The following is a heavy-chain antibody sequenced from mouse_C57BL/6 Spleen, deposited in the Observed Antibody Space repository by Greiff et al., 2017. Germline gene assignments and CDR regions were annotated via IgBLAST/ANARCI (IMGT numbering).Heavy chain of an antibody. CDR3: ARQRTTVVAPMDY. CDR2: ISGGGGNT. CDR1: GFTFSSYT. Sequence: EVKLVESGGGLVKPGGSLKLSCAASGFTFSSYTMSWVRQTPEKRPEWVATISGGGGNTYYPDSVKGRFTISRDNAKNTLYLQMSSLRSEDTALYYCARQRTTVVAPMDYWGQGTSVTVSS. D-gene: IGHD1-1*01. V-gene: IGHV5-9*01. J-gene: IGHJ4*01.